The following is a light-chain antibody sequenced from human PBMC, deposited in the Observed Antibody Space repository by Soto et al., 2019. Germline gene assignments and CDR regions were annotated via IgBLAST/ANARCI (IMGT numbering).Light chain of an antibody. CDR3: AAWDDSLNALV. V-gene: IGLV1-44*01. CDR2: SNN. J-gene: IGLJ2*01. Sequence: QSVLTQPPSASGTPGQRVTISCCGSSSNIGSNAVNWSQQLPGTAPKLLIYSNNQRPSGVPDRFSGSNSGTSASLAISGLLSEDEADYYCAAWDDSLNALVFGGGAKLTVL. CDR1: SSNIGSNA.